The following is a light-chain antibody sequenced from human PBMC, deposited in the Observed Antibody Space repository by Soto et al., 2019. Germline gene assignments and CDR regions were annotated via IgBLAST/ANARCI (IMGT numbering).Light chain of an antibody. CDR1: QSVTSF. J-gene: IGKJ4*01. Sequence: PGKRATLSCRASQSVTSFLAWYQQKPGQAPRLLIYDVSNRATGIPARFSGSGSGTDFTLTISSLEPEDFAVYYCQQRSNWPLTFGGGTKVEI. CDR2: DVS. CDR3: QQRSNWPLT. V-gene: IGKV3-11*01.